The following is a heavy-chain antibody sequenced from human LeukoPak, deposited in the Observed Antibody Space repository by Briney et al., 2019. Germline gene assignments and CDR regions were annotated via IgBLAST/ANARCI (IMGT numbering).Heavy chain of an antibody. CDR3: ARETGEDYYYYYYMDV. CDR2: ISSSGSTI. V-gene: IGHV3-11*01. D-gene: IGHD7-27*01. CDR1: GFTFSDYY. J-gene: IGHJ6*03. Sequence: GGSLRLSCAASGFTFSDYYMSWIRQAPGKGLEWVSYISSSGSTIYYADSVKGRFTISRDNAKNSLYLQMNSLRAEDTAAYYCARETGEDYYYYYYMDVWGKGTTVTVSS.